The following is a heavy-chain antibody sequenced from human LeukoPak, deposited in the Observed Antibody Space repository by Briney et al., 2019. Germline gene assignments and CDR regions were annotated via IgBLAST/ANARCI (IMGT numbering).Heavy chain of an antibody. CDR2: IYTAGDT. D-gene: IGHD3-10*01. CDR1: GFTFSSYD. V-gene: IGHV3-13*01. J-gene: IGHJ6*02. Sequence: QPGGSLRLSCAATGFTFSSYDMHWVRQATGKGLEWVSAIYTAGDTYYPGSVKGRFTISRENAKNSLYLQMDSLRAGDTAVYYCARPLWFGYYYYGMDVWGQGTTVTVSS. CDR3: ARPLWFGYYYYGMDV.